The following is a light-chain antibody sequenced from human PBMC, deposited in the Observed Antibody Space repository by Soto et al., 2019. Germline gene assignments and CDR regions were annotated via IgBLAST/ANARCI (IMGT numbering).Light chain of an antibody. J-gene: IGKJ3*01. V-gene: IGKV3-15*01. CDR2: GAS. CDR1: QSVSSN. CDR3: QQRSNWPPFT. Sequence: EIVMTQSPATLSVSPGERATLSCRASQSVSSNLAWYQQKPGQAPSLLIYGASTRATGTPARFSGSGSGTEFTLTISSLEPEDFAVYYCQQRSNWPPFTFGPGTKVDIK.